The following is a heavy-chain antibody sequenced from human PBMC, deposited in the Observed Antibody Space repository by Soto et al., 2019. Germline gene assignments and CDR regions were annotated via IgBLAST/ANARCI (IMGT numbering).Heavy chain of an antibody. D-gene: IGHD2-15*01. V-gene: IGHV3-66*01. CDR3: ARDAVLCDGGRCYGVPLDV. CDR2: IQSGGPT. J-gene: IGHJ6*04. Sequence: EVQLVESGGGLVQPGGSLRLSCAASGFTVSSKHMSWVRQAPGKGLEWVSLIQSGGPTYYADSVKGRFTISRDTSENTVQLQMDSLRAEDTAVYYFARDAVLCDGGRCYGVPLDVWCKGTTVTVSS. CDR1: GFTVSSKH.